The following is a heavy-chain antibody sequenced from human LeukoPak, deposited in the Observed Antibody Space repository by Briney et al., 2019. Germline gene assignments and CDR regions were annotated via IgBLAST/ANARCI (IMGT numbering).Heavy chain of an antibody. J-gene: IGHJ5*02. CDR3: ASWGREYQLLRVA. Sequence: GSVKVSLKASGYTFTGYYMHWVRQAPGQGLEWMGWINHNSGGTNLAEKFMDRVTMTRDTSISTAYMELSRLRSDDTAVYYCASWGREYQLLRVAWGQGTLVTVSS. CDR1: GYTFTGYY. D-gene: IGHD2-2*01. V-gene: IGHV1-2*02. CDR2: INHNSGGT.